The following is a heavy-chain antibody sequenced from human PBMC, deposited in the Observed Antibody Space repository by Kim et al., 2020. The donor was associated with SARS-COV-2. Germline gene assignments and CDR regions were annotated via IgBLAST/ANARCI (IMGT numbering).Heavy chain of an antibody. CDR3: AKGDWVDAFDI. J-gene: IGHJ3*02. V-gene: IGHV3-23*03. CDR1: GFTFSSYA. D-gene: IGHD2-21*01. CDR2: IYSGGSST. Sequence: GGSLRLSCAASGFTFSSYAMSWVRQAPGKGLEWVSVIYSGGSSTYYADSVKGRFTISRDNSKNTLYLQMNSLRAEDTAVYYCAKGDWVDAFDIWGQGTMVTVSS.